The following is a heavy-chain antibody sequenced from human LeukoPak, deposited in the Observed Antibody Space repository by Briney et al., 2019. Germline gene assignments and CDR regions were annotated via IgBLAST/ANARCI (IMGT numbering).Heavy chain of an antibody. D-gene: IGHD5-18*01. CDR1: GFTFSSYW. CDR2: INSDGSST. V-gene: IGHV3-74*01. CDR3: TTGRGVTRIDY. Sequence: GGSLRLSCAASGFTFSSYWMHWVRQPPGKGPVWVSRINSDGSSTSYADSVKGRFTISRDNAKNTLYLQMNSLRAEDTAVYFCTTGRGVTRIDYWGQGTLVTVSS. J-gene: IGHJ4*02.